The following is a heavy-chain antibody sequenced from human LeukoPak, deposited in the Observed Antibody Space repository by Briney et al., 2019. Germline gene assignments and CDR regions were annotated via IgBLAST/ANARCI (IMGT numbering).Heavy chain of an antibody. CDR1: GFTFSSYS. V-gene: IGHV3-21*01. Sequence: GGTLTLSCAASGFTFSSYSMNWVRQAPGKGLEWVSSISSSSSYIYYADSVKGRFTISRDNAKNSLYLQMNSLRAEDTAVYYCARSEYCSGGSCWNFDYWGQGTLVTVSS. J-gene: IGHJ4*02. CDR2: ISSSSSYI. D-gene: IGHD2-15*01. CDR3: ARSEYCSGGSCWNFDY.